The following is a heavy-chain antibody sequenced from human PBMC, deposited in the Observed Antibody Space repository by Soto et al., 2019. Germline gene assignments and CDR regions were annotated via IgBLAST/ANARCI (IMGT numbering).Heavy chain of an antibody. J-gene: IGHJ4*02. D-gene: IGHD2-15*01. CDR3: TRPSGYCSGGSCYSVPTAGD. CDR2: IRSKANSYAT. Sequence: EVQLVESGGGLVQPGGSLKLSCAASGFTFSGSAMHWVRQASGKGLEWVGRIRSKANSYATAYAASVKGRFTISRDDSKNTAYLQMNSLKTEDTAVYYCTRPSGYCSGGSCYSVPTAGDWGQGTLVNVSS. CDR1: GFTFSGSA. V-gene: IGHV3-73*01.